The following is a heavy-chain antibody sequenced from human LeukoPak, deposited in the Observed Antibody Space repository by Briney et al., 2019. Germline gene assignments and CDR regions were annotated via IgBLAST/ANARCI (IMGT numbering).Heavy chain of an antibody. J-gene: IGHJ4*02. V-gene: IGHV1-69*01. D-gene: IGHD3-10*01. Sequence: SVKVSCKASGGTFSSYAISWVRQVPGQGLEWMGGIIPIFGTANYAQKFQGRVTITADESTSTAYMELSSLRSEDTAVYYCASSTPTGLYYFDYWGRGTLVTVSS. CDR1: GGTFSSYA. CDR3: ASSTPTGLYYFDY. CDR2: IIPIFGTA.